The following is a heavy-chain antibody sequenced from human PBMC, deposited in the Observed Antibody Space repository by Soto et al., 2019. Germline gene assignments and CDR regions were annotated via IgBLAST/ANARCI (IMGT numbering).Heavy chain of an antibody. CDR2: INSDGSGT. CDR3: APSLDPSYTFDI. J-gene: IGHJ3*02. CDR1: GFTFSAYW. D-gene: IGHD2-2*02. Sequence: GGSLRLSCAASGFTFSAYWMHWVRQAPGKRLVWVSRINSDGSGTTYADSVKGRFTISRDNAKNTLYLQMNSLRAEDTAVYYCAPSLDPSYTFDIWGQGTMVTVS. V-gene: IGHV3-74*01.